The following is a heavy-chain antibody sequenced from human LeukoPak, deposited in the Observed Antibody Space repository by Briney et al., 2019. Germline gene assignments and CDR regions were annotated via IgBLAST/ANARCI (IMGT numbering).Heavy chain of an antibody. CDR1: GYTFSAYY. CDR3: ARIYCSSTSCYHFDY. Sequence: SVKVSCKASGYTFSAYYMHWVRQAPGQGLEWMGWINPYSGGTDFAQKFQGRVTMTRDTSITTAYMELSSLKSDDTAVYYCARIYCSSTSCYHFDYWGQGTLVTVSS. D-gene: IGHD2-2*01. CDR2: INPYSGGT. V-gene: IGHV1-2*02. J-gene: IGHJ4*02.